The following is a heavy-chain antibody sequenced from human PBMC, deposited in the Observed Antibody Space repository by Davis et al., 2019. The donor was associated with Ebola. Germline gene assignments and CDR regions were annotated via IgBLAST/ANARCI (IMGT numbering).Heavy chain of an antibody. Sequence: PGGSLRLSCAASGFTFSSYAMNWVRQAPGKGLEWVSAISGSGGSTDYADSVKGRFTISRDNSKNTLYLQMSSLRLEDTAVYFCAKDDKFASVGPRGVDHWGQGTQVIVSS. CDR2: ISGSGGST. CDR1: GFTFSSYA. V-gene: IGHV3-23*01. D-gene: IGHD3-10*01. CDR3: AKDDKFASVGPRGVDH. J-gene: IGHJ4*02.